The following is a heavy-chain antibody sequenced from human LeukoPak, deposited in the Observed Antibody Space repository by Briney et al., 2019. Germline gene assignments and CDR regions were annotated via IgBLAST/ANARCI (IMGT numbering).Heavy chain of an antibody. Sequence: GGSLRLSCAASGFTFSSYAMSWVRQAPGKGLEWVSAISGSGGSTYYADSVKGRFTISRDNSKNTLYLQMNSLRAEDTAVYYCAKDRAIRGVPPGGYYGMGVWGQGTTVTVSS. V-gene: IGHV3-23*01. CDR1: GFTFSSYA. CDR2: ISGSGGST. D-gene: IGHD2-8*01. J-gene: IGHJ6*02. CDR3: AKDRAIRGVPPGGYYGMGV.